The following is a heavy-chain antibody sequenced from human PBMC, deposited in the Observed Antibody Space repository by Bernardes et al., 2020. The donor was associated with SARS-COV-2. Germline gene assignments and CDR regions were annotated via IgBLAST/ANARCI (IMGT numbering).Heavy chain of an antibody. J-gene: IGHJ3*02. V-gene: IGHV3-74*01. D-gene: IGHD2-15*01. CDR1: GFTFSSYW. CDR2: INSDGSST. Sequence: GGSLRLSCAASGFTFSSYWMHWVRQAPGKGLVWVSRINSDGSSTSYADSVKGRFTISRDNAKNTLYLQMNSLRAEDTAVYYCAREISLDMAVVAAGADAFDIWGQGTMVTVSS. CDR3: AREISLDMAVVAAGADAFDI.